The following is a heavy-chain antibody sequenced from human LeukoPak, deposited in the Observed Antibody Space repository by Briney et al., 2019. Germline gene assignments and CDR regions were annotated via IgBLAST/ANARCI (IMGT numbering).Heavy chain of an antibody. J-gene: IGHJ4*02. CDR3: AKDRGDGHNSGYFVY. Sequence: PSQTLSLTCTVSGGSISSGGHYWSWIRQPAGKGLEYLGRISSTGSTNYNPSLRSRVPISADTSKNQFSLKLSSVTAADTAVYYCAKDRGDGHNSGYFVYWGQGTLVTVSS. CDR2: ISSTGST. V-gene: IGHV4-61*02. D-gene: IGHD5-24*01. CDR1: GGSISSGGHY.